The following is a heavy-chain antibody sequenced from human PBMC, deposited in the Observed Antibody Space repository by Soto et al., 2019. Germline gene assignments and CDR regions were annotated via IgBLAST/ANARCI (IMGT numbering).Heavy chain of an antibody. CDR3: AKTPGVIVVFTAFDH. CDR1: GFTFSRHA. D-gene: IGHD3-22*01. V-gene: IGHV3-23*01. CDR2: ISGSGASK. J-gene: IGHJ4*02. Sequence: PGGSLRLSCVASGFTFSRHALAWVLQVPGKGLEWVSAISGSGASKYDADSVKVLFNISRDNSKNKLFLHMNSLRADDTAVYYCAKTPGVIVVFTAFDHWGRGSPVTVSS.